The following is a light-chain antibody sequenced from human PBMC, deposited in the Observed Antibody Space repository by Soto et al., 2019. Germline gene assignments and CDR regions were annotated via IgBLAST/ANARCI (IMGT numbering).Light chain of an antibody. CDR3: CSYAGSSTLVV. V-gene: IGLV2-23*01. CDR1: SSDVGSYNI. J-gene: IGLJ2*01. Sequence: QSALTQPASVSGSPGQSITISCTGTSSDVGSYNIVSWYQQHPGKAPKLMIYEGSKRPSGVSNRFSGSKSGNTASLTISGLQAEDEADYYCCSYAGSSTLVVFGGGTKLPV. CDR2: EGS.